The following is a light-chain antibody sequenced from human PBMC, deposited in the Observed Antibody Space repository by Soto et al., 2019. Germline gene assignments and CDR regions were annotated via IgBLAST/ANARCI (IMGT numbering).Light chain of an antibody. V-gene: IGLV1-51*01. CDR1: SSNIGNNY. Sequence: QSVLTQPPSVSAAPGQKVTISCSGNSSNIGNNYVSWYQQLPGTAPKLLIYDNHNRPSGIPDRFSGSKSGTSATLGITGLQIGDEADYYCGTWDSSLSAPGVFGTGTKVTVL. J-gene: IGLJ1*01. CDR2: DNH. CDR3: GTWDSSLSAPGV.